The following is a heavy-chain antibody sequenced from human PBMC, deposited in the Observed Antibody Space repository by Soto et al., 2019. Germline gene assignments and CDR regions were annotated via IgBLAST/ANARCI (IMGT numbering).Heavy chain of an antibody. CDR3: AREGIAVAGLDI. Sequence: PSETLSLTCAVSGGSISSSNWWSWVRQPPGKGLEWIGEIYHSGSTNYNPSLKSRVTISVDKPKNQFSLKLSSVTAADTAVYYCAREGIAVAGLDIWGQGTMVTVSS. D-gene: IGHD6-19*01. J-gene: IGHJ3*02. CDR2: IYHSGST. V-gene: IGHV4-4*02. CDR1: GGSISSSNW.